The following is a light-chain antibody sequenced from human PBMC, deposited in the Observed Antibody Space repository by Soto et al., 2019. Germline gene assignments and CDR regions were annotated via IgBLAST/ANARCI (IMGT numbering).Light chain of an antibody. J-gene: IGKJ1*01. V-gene: IGKV3-15*01. CDR1: QGVSSN. CDR3: QQYNSWPPGT. Sequence: EIVMTQSPATLSVSPGERATLLCRASQGVSSNLAWYQQRPGQAPRLLIYGASTRATCIPARFSGSGSGTEYSLTISSLQSEDFAVYYCQQYNSWPPGTFGQGTKVAFK. CDR2: GAS.